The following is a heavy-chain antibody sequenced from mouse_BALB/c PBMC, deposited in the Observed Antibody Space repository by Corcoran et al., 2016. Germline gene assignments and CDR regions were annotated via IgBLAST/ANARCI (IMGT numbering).Heavy chain of an antibody. CDR1: GYTFTNYG. V-gene: IGHV9-3-1*01. J-gene: IGHJ4*01. CDR2: INTYTGEA. Sequence: QIQLVQSGPELKKPGETVKISCKASGYTFTNYGMSWVKQAPGKGLKWMGWINTYTGEATCGDDFKGRFTFSLETSASTAYLQINNLKNEDTATYFCAREPFAMDYWGQGTSFTVSS. CDR3: AREPFAMDY.